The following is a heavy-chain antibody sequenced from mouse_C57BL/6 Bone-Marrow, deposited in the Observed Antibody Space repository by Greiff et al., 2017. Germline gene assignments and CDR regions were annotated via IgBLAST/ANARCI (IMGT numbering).Heavy chain of an antibody. J-gene: IGHJ3*01. D-gene: IGHD2-4*01. CDR2: IWSGGST. CDR1: GFSLTSYG. Sequence: VQLQQSGPGLVQPSQSLSITCTVSGFSLTSYGVHWVRQSPGKGLEWLGVIWSGGSTDYNAAFISSLSISKDNSKSQVFFKMNSLQADDTAIYYCADYDGAYWGQGTLVTVSA. CDR3: ADYDGAY. V-gene: IGHV2-2*01.